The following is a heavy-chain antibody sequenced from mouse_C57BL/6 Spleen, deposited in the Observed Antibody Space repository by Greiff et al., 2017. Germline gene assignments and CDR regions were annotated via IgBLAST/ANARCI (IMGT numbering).Heavy chain of an antibody. Sequence: VKLQQPGAELVKPGASVKLSCKASGYTFTSYWMHWVKQRPGQGLEWIGMIHPNSGSTNYNEKFKSKATLTVDKSSSTAYMQLSSLTSEDSAVYYCARGIYDGYYFDYWGQGTTLTVSS. CDR2: IHPNSGST. CDR3: ARGIYDGYYFDY. D-gene: IGHD2-3*01. CDR1: GYTFTSYW. V-gene: IGHV1-64*01. J-gene: IGHJ2*01.